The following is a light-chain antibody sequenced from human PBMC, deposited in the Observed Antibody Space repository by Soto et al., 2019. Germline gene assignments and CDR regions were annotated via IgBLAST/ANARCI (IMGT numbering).Light chain of an antibody. CDR1: GSNIGAGYN. J-gene: IGLJ1*01. CDR3: QSYDNRLRAV. CDR2: GNS. Sequence: SVLTQPSSVSGDPGQTVTISCTGSGSNIGAGYNVHWYQQLPGTAPKLLTHGNSNRPSGVPGRFSASKSGTSASLAITGLQVEDEGNYYCQSYDNRLRAVFGSGTKVTVL. V-gene: IGLV1-40*01.